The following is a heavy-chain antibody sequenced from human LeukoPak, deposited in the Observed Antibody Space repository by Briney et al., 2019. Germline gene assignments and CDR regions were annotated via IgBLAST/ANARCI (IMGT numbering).Heavy chain of an antibody. CDR1: GFTFSSYW. D-gene: IGHD6-19*01. J-gene: IGHJ4*02. Sequence: GGSLRLSCAASGFTFSSYWMHWVRQAPGKGLVWVSRINSDGSSTRYADSVKGRLTISRDNAKNTLYLQMNSLRAEDTAVYYCARPASSGPPFSDYWGQGTLVTVSS. CDR3: ARPASSGPPFSDY. CDR2: INSDGSST. V-gene: IGHV3-74*01.